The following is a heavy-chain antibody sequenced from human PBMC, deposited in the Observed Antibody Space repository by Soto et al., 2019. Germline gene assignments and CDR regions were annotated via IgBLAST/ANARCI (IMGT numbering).Heavy chain of an antibody. CDR2: TYHSGST. CDR1: GDSMSSSGSS. J-gene: IGHJ3*02. Sequence: VSLTCNVSGDSMSSSGSSWNWIRQPPGKALEWIGFTYHSGSTYYNPSLESRVTISVDRSKNQFSLKLKSVTAADRAVYYCAASLSTQYYDSSGYYPDFDIWGQLIMVT. D-gene: IGHD3-22*01. CDR3: AASLSTQYYDSSGYYPDFDI. V-gene: IGHV4-30-2*01.